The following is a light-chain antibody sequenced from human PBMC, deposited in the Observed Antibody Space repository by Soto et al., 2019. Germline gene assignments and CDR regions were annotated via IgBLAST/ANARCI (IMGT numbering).Light chain of an antibody. CDR1: QSLSNNY. J-gene: IGKJ1*01. V-gene: IGKV3-20*01. CDR3: QQYNISPRT. Sequence: DNVLTQSPGTLSLSPGERATLSCRASQSLSNNYLAWYQQKPGQPPRLLIYGASRRATGIPDRFSGSGSGTDFTLTISRLEPEDFAIYYCQQYNISPRTFGQGTKVEIK. CDR2: GAS.